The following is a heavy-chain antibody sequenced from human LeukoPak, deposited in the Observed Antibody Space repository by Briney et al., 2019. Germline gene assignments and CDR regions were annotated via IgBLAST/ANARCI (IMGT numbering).Heavy chain of an antibody. D-gene: IGHD3-3*01. V-gene: IGHV3-21*01. CDR1: GFTFSSYS. Sequence: PGGSLRLSCAASGFTFSSYSMNWVRQAPGKGLEWVSSISSSSSYIYYADSVKGRFTISRDNAKNSLYLQMNSLRAEDTAVYYCVSAAFWSGYPSDFWGQGTLVTVSS. J-gene: IGHJ4*02. CDR2: ISSSSSYI. CDR3: VSAAFWSGYPSDF.